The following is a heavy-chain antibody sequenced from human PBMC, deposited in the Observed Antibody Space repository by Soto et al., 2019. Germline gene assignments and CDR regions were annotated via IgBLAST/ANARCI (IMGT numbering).Heavy chain of an antibody. Sequence: EVQLVESGGGLVQPGRSLRLSCAASGFTFDDYAMHWVRQAPGKGLEWVSGISWNSGSIGYADSVKGRFTISRDNAKNSLYRQVDSLRAEDTALYYCAKGGQLLTEGGGYWGQGTLVTVSS. D-gene: IGHD2-2*01. J-gene: IGHJ4*02. CDR1: GFTFDDYA. V-gene: IGHV3-9*01. CDR3: AKGGQLLTEGGGY. CDR2: ISWNSGSI.